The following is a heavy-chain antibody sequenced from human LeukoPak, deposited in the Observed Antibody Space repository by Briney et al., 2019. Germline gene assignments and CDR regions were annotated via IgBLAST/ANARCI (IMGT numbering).Heavy chain of an antibody. V-gene: IGHV1-3*01. J-gene: IGHJ4*02. CDR3: ARVPSGGPFDY. CDR1: GYTFTDYT. CDR2: INGGSGNT. D-gene: IGHD2-15*01. Sequence: ASVKVSCTASGYTFTDYTMHWLRQAPGQRLDWMGWINGGSGNTKYSPEFQGRVTITRDTSASTAYMELSSLTADDTAVYYCARVPSGGPFDYWGQGTLVTVSS.